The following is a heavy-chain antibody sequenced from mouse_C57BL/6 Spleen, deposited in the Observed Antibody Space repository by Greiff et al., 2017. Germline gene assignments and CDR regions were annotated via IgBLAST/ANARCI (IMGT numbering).Heavy chain of an antibody. J-gene: IGHJ3*01. CDR3: ARLDDGYLFAY. CDR2: INPNNGGT. V-gene: IGHV1-18*01. CDR1: GYTFTDYN. Sequence: EVQLQQSGPELVKPGASVTIPCKASGYTFTDYNMDWVKQSHGKSLEWIGDINPNNGGTIYNQKFKGKATLTVDKSSSTAYMELRSLTSEDTAVYYCARLDDGYLFAYWGQGTLVTVSA. D-gene: IGHD2-3*01.